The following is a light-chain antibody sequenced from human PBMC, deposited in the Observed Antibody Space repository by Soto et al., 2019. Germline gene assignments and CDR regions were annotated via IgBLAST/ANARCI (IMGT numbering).Light chain of an antibody. J-gene: IGKJ5*01. CDR1: QSVSIK. CDR3: QQYNNWPPIT. CDR2: DTS. Sequence: EIVMPQSPATLSVSTGERATLSCRASQSVSIKLAWYQQKPGQAPRLLIYDTSTRATGIPARFSGSGSGTEFTLTISSLQSEDFAVYYCQQYNNWPPITFGQGTRLEIK. V-gene: IGKV3-15*01.